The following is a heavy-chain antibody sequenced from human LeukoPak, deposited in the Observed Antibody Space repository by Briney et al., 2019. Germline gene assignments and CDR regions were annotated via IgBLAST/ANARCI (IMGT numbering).Heavy chain of an antibody. CDR2: INHSGST. CDR3: ARSSIYYDSSGYRI. V-gene: IGHV4-39*07. D-gene: IGHD3-22*01. CDR1: GGSISSSSFC. J-gene: IGHJ4*02. Sequence: PSETLSLTCTVSGGSISSSSFCWGWIRQPPGKGLEWIGEINHSGSTNYNPSLKSRVTISVDTSKNQLSLKLSSVTAADTAVYYCARSSIYYDSSGYRIWGQGTLVTVSS.